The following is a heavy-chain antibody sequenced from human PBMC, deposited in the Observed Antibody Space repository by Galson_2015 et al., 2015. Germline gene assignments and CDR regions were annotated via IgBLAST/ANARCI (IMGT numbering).Heavy chain of an antibody. CDR1: GFTFSGSA. J-gene: IGHJ4*02. Sequence: SLRLSCAASGFTFSGSAMHWVRQASGKGLEWVGRIRSKANSYATAYAASVKGRFTISRDDSKNTAYLQMNSLKTEDTAVYYCTSNRGYSYGSGGPGSDYWGQGTLVTVSS. V-gene: IGHV3-73*01. D-gene: IGHD5-18*01. CDR2: IRSKANSYAT. CDR3: TSNRGYSYGSGGPGSDY.